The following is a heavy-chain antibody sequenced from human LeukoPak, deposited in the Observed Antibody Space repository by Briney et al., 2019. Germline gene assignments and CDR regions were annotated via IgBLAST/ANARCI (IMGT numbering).Heavy chain of an antibody. CDR2: ISYDGSNK. V-gene: IGHV3-30*03. CDR3: ATRNYGDGIDP. D-gene: IGHD4-17*01. CDR1: GFTFSSYG. J-gene: IGHJ5*02. Sequence: GGSLRLSCAASGFTFSSYGMHWVRQAPGKGLEWAAVISYDGSNKYYADSVKGRFTISRDNSKNTLYLQMNSLRAEDTAVYYCATRNYGDGIDPWGQGTLVTDSS.